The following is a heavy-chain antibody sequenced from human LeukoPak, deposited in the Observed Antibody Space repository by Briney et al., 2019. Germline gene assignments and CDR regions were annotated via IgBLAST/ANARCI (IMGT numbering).Heavy chain of an antibody. CDR3: ARNGALRGVIIFYFDY. Sequence: GGSLRLSCAASGFTFSSYAMHWVRQAPGKGLEWVAVISYDGSNKYYADSVKGRFTISRDNSKNTLYLQMNSLRAEDTAVYYCARNGALRGVIIFYFDYCGQGTLVTVSS. V-gene: IGHV3-30*04. CDR1: GFTFSSYA. J-gene: IGHJ4*02. CDR2: ISYDGSNK. D-gene: IGHD3-10*01.